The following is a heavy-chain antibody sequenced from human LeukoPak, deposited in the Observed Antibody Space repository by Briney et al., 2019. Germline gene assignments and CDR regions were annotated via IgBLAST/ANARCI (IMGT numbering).Heavy chain of an antibody. J-gene: IGHJ4*02. CDR2: ISSGGTYT. CDR3: AKVSYHYYGSGSYVLDY. Sequence: GGSLRLSCAASGFTFNDYGMTWVRQAPGKGLEWVSAISSGGTYTYYGDSVKGRFTISRDNSKNTLHLQMYSLRAEDTAVYYCAKVSYHYYGSGSYVLDYWGQGTLVTVSS. V-gene: IGHV3-23*01. CDR1: GFTFNDYG. D-gene: IGHD3-10*01.